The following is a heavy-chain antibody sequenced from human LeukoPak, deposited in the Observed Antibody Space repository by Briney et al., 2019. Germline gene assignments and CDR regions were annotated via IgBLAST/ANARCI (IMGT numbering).Heavy chain of an antibody. V-gene: IGHV3-33*01. CDR3: AAHHGELGYFDY. D-gene: IGHD1-26*01. CDR2: IWYDGSNK. CDR1: GFTFSSYG. Sequence: GRSLRLSCAASGFTFSSYGMHWVRQAPGKGLEWVAVIWYDGSNKYYADSVKGRFTISRDNSKNTLYLQMNSLRAEDTAVYYCAAHHGELGYFDYWGQGTLVTVSS. J-gene: IGHJ4*02.